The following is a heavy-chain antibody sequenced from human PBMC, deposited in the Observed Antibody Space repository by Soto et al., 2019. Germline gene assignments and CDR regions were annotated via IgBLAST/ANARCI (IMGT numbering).Heavy chain of an antibody. V-gene: IGHV4-61*08. CDR3: ARAGSYRYFDY. J-gene: IGHJ4*02. D-gene: IGHD3-16*02. CDR2: IYYTGRT. CDR1: GDSVNRGGYY. Sequence: QVQLQESGPGLVKPAETLSLTCNVSGDSVNRGGYYWSWIRQSPGMGLGWVGNIYYTGRTEYNPSLKGRLTMSVDASENKFSLNLRSVTAADTATYYCARAGSYRYFDYWGQGVLVTVSS.